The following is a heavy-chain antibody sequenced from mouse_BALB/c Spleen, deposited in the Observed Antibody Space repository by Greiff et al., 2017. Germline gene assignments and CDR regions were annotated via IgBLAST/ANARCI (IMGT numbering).Heavy chain of an antibody. CDR2: ISYSGST. J-gene: IGHJ2*01. V-gene: IGHV3-8*02. Sequence: EVHLVESGPSLVKPSQTLSLTCSVTGDSITSGYWNWIRKFPGNKLEYMGYISYSGSTYYNPSLKSRISITRDTSKNQYYLQLNSVTTEDTATYYCSRVYYGWGFDYWGQGTTLTVSS. CDR1: GDSITSGY. CDR3: SRVYYGWGFDY. D-gene: IGHD1-2*01.